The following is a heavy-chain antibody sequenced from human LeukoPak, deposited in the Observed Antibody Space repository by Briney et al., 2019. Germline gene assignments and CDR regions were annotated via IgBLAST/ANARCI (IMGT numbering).Heavy chain of an antibody. V-gene: IGHV3-23*01. D-gene: IGHD3-10*01. CDR2: ISGSGGST. CDR1: GFTFSSYA. Sequence: GGSLRLSCAASGFTFSSYAMSWVRQAPGKGLEWVSAISGSGGSTYYADSVKGRFTISRDNSKNTLYLRMNSLRAEDTAVYYCAKTYDYPIINFDYWGQGTLVTVSS. CDR3: AKTYDYPIINFDY. J-gene: IGHJ4*02.